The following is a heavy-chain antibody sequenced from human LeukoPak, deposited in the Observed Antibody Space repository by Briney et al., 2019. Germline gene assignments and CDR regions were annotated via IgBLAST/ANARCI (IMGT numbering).Heavy chain of an antibody. J-gene: IGHJ5*02. CDR1: GGSISSSSYY. CDR2: IYYSGST. D-gene: IGHD3-3*01. V-gene: IGHV4-39*01. CDR3: GRNPYVFWSGYYENGFDP. Sequence: SETLSLTCTVSGGSISSSSYYWGWIRQPPGKGLEWIGSIYYSGSTYYNPSLKSRVTISVDTSKNQFSLKLSSVTAAHTAVYYCGRNPYVFWSGYYENGFDPWGQGTLVTVSS.